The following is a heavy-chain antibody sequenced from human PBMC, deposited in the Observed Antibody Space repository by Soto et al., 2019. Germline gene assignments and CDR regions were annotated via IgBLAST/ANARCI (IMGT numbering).Heavy chain of an antibody. CDR1: GGSISSYY. V-gene: IGHV4-59*01. CDR2: IYYSGST. D-gene: IGHD5-12*01. CDR3: ARGVGWLRTPEEFDY. Sequence: SETLSLTCTVSGGSISSYYWSWIRQPPGKGLEWIGYIYYSGSTNYNPSLKSRVTISVDTSKNQFSLKLSSVTAADTAVYYCARGVGWLRTPEEFDYWGQGTLVTVSS. J-gene: IGHJ4*02.